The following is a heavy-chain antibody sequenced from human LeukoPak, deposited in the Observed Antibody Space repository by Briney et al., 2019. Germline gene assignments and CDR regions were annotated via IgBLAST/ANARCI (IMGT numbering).Heavy chain of an antibody. D-gene: IGHD3-10*01. Sequence: GASVKVSCKASGYPFTEYGMSWVRQAPGQALEWMGWINTNTGNPTYAQGFTGRYVFSLDTSVSTAYLQISSLKAEDTAVYYCATGAARFGVLYYYGIDVWGQGTTVTVSS. J-gene: IGHJ6*02. V-gene: IGHV7-4-1*02. CDR3: ATGAARFGVLYYYGIDV. CDR2: INTNTGNP. CDR1: GYPFTEYG.